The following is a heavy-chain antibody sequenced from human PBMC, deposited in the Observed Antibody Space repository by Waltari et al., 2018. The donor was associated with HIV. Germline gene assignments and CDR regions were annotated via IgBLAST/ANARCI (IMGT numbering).Heavy chain of an antibody. CDR1: GGSISSRRYY. CDR2: VYYSGGT. CDR3: VRDNTSGYLFDY. Sequence: QLQLQESGPGLVKPSETLSLTCTVSGGSISSRRYYWGRIRQPPGQGLEWIGSVYYSGGTYYNPSLWSRVTISIDTSKNHFSLRLSSVTAADTAVYFCVRDNTSGYLFDYWGQGTLVTVSS. V-gene: IGHV4-39*02. J-gene: IGHJ4*02. D-gene: IGHD3-22*01.